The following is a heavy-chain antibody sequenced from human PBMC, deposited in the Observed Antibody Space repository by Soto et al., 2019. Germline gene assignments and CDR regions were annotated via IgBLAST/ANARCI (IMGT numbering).Heavy chain of an antibody. CDR1: GYSFATSG. Sequence: QVKLVQSGTEVKKPGASIKVSCKASGYSFATSGMTWVRQAPGQGLEWMGWISVYNGNTNYDQSLQDRVNMTTDTSTNTAYLEVRNLRSDDTAVYYCARAGQYYDASGYADWGQGTLVTVSS. D-gene: IGHD3-22*01. J-gene: IGHJ4*02. V-gene: IGHV1-18*01. CDR3: ARAGQYYDASGYAD. CDR2: ISVYNGNT.